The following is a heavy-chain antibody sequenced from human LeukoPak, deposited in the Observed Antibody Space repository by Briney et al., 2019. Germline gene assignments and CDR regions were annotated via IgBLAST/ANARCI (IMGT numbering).Heavy chain of an antibody. J-gene: IGHJ6*03. CDR3: ARDRIYSSSWPIKYYYYMDV. CDR2: ISGSSGST. Sequence: PGGSLRLSCAASRFTISSYAMSWVRQAPGKGLEWVSGISGSSGSTYYADSVKGRFTIARDNAKNSLYLQMNSLRPEDTAVYYCARDRIYSSSWPIKYYYYMDVWGKGTTVTVSS. CDR1: RFTISSYA. D-gene: IGHD6-13*01. V-gene: IGHV3-23*01.